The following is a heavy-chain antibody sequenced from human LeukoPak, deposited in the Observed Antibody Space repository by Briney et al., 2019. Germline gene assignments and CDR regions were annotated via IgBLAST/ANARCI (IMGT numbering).Heavy chain of an antibody. CDR1: GFTFSRYD. D-gene: IGHD2-2*01. CDR2: IGTAGET. Sequence: GGSLRLSCAASGFTFSRYDMHWVRQTTGKGLEWVSAIGTAGETHYPGSVKGRFTISRENAKNSLHLQMNSLRAGDTAVYYCARGLRYCSSTSCYSIDAFDIWGQGTMVTVSS. V-gene: IGHV3-13*01. CDR3: ARGLRYCSSTSCYSIDAFDI. J-gene: IGHJ3*02.